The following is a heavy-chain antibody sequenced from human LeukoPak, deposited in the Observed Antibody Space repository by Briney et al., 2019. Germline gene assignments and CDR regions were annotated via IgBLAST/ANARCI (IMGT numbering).Heavy chain of an antibody. J-gene: IGHJ5*02. CDR2: INPNSGGT. CDR3: ARLYCSSTSCHSWGGWFDP. Sequence: ASVKVSCKASGYTFTGYYMHWVRQAPGQGLEWMGWINPNSGGTNYAQKFQGRVTMTRDTSISTAYMELSRLRSDDTAVYYCARLYCSSTSCHSWGGWFDPWGQGTLVTVSS. D-gene: IGHD2-2*01. V-gene: IGHV1-2*02. CDR1: GYTFTGYY.